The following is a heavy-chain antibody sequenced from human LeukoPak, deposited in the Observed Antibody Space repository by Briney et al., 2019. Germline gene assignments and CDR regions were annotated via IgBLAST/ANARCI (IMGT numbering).Heavy chain of an antibody. Sequence: GASVKVSCKASGYTFTGYYMHWVRQAPGQGLEWMGWINPNSGGTDYAQKFQGRVTMTRDTAISTAYMEMSRLSSDDTAVYSCARAGRTVAQSGPFDYWGQGTLLTVSS. D-gene: IGHD3-10*01. J-gene: IGHJ4*02. CDR3: ARAGRTVAQSGPFDY. V-gene: IGHV1-2*02. CDR1: GYTFTGYY. CDR2: INPNSGGT.